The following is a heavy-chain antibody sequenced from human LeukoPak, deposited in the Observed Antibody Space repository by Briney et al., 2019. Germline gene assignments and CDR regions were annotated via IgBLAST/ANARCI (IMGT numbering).Heavy chain of an antibody. CDR2: IYYSGST. J-gene: IGHJ6*04. V-gene: IGHV4-59*01. D-gene: IGHD6-13*01. CDR1: GGSISSYY. CDR3: ARERVRAAAGGGSVLYGMDV. Sequence: SETLSLTCAVSGGSISSYYWSWIRQPPGKGLEWIGYIYYSGSTNYNSSLQSRVTISVDTSKKQISLKLSSVTAADTALYYCARERVRAAAGGGSVLYGMDVWGKGTTVTVSS.